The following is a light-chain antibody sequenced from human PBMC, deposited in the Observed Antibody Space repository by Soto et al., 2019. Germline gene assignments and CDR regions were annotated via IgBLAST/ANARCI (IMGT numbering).Light chain of an antibody. V-gene: IGKV1-5*01. CDR2: DAS. CDR1: KSISSW. Sequence: LIKQYTSTLSASVGDRVTITWRASKSISSWWAWYQQKPGKAPKLLIYDASILESVVPTRCSSGCAGTEFILTISSLQPDDFTTYCHQHYNSYSWTFGQGTQV. J-gene: IGKJ1*01. CDR3: QHYNSYSWT.